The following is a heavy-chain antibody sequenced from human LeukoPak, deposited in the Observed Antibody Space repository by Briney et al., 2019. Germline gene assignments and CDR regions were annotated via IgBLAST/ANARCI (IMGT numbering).Heavy chain of an antibody. CDR1: GDSISSDIW. J-gene: IGHJ4*02. V-gene: IGHV4-4*02. D-gene: IGHD4/OR15-4a*01. CDR2: IHHSGGI. Sequence: SETLSLTCAVSGDSISSDIWWNWVRQPPGKGLEWIGEIHHSGGINYNPSLKSRVTISLDKSKNQFSLELNSVTAADTALYYCSRGRDYRLHYWGQGTLVTVSS. CDR3: SRGRDYRLHY.